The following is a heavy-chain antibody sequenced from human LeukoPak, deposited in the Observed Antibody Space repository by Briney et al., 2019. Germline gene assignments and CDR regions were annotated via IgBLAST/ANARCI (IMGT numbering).Heavy chain of an antibody. CDR3: Y. V-gene: IGHV3-7*01. CDR2: IKEDGSDK. J-gene: IGHJ4*02. Sequence: PGGSLRLSCEASGFIFSNYWMAWVRQAPGKGLEWVANIKEDGSDKNYVESMKGRYTISRDNAQNSLYLQMNRLGVEDTAVYYDYWGQGTQVTVSS. CDR1: GFIFSNYW.